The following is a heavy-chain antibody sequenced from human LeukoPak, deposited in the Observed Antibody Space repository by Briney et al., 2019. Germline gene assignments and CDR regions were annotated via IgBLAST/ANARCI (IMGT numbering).Heavy chain of an antibody. Sequence: GGSLRLSCAASGFTFSSYSMDWVRQAPGKGLEWVSYISSSSSTIYYADSVKGRFTISRDNAKNSLYLQMNSLRGEDTAVYYCARDGNDGDYSYWGQGILVTVSS. CDR2: ISSSSSTI. CDR1: GFTFSSYS. V-gene: IGHV3-48*04. J-gene: IGHJ4*02. D-gene: IGHD4-17*01. CDR3: ARDGNDGDYSY.